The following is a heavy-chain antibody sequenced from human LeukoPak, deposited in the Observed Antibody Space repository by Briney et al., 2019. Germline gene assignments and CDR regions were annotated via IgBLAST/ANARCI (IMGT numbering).Heavy chain of an antibody. V-gene: IGHV4-30-2*01. D-gene: IGHD3-10*01. J-gene: IGHJ4*02. Sequence: PSQTLSLTCAVSGGSISSGGYSWSWIRQPPGKGLEWIGYIYHSGSTYYNPSLKSRVTISVDRSKNQFSLKLSSVTAADTAVYCCARGKDYYGSVLDYWGQGTLVTVSS. CDR3: ARGKDYYGSVLDY. CDR2: IYHSGST. CDR1: GGSISSGGYS.